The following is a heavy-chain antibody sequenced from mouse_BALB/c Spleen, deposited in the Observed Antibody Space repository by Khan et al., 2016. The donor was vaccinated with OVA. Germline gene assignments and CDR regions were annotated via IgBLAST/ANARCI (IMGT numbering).Heavy chain of an antibody. Sequence: QVQLQQPGAELARPGASVKMSCKASGYTFTSYTMHWVKQRPGQGLEWIGYINPSNDYTNYNQNFKDKATLIVDKSSSTAYMQLSSLTSEDSSVXYCVREGAYHRADGWFAYWGQGTLVTVSA. D-gene: IGHD3-3*01. V-gene: IGHV1-4*01. J-gene: IGHJ3*01. CDR2: INPSNDYT. CDR3: VREGAYHRADGWFAY. CDR1: GYTFTSYT.